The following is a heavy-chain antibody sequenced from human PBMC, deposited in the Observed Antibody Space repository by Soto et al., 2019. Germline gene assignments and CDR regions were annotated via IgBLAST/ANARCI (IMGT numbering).Heavy chain of an antibody. D-gene: IGHD3-10*01. CDR1: GGSFSDYS. CDR3: GRALRRIGVRGKHPGIDF. J-gene: IGHJ4*02. Sequence: QVQLQQWGAGLLKPSETLSLTCAVYGGSFSDYSWNWIRQSPGRGLEWVGEIIHSGVTNYSPSLKSRVTMLVDTSKNQFSLRLSSVLAADSAVYYCGRALRRIGVRGKHPGIDFWGQGTLVTVSS. V-gene: IGHV4-34*12. CDR2: IIHSGVT.